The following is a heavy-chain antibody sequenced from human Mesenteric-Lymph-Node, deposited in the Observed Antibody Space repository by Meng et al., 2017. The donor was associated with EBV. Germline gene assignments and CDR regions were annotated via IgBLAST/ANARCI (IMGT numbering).Heavy chain of an antibody. Sequence: QLQLHASCPGLVKPSETLSLTCTVSSVSSSGSGYYWSWIRQPPGKGLQWIGYIYYSGDTYYNPSLKSRVTISVDTSKNQFSLKLSSVTAADTAVYYCVGGVAADGSVDYWGQGTLVTVSS. CDR2: IYYSGDT. V-gene: IGHV4-30-4*01. D-gene: IGHD6-13*01. J-gene: IGHJ4*02. CDR3: VGGVAADGSVDY. CDR1: SVSSSGSGYY.